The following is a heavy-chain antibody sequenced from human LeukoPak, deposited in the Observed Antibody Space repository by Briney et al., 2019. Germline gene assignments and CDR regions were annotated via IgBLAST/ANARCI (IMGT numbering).Heavy chain of an antibody. CDR2: INPSGGST. V-gene: IGHV1-46*01. J-gene: IGHJ6*02. Sequence: ASVKVSCEASGYTFTSYYMHWVRQAPGQGLEWMGIINPSGGSTSYAQKFQGRVTMTRDTSTSTAYMELRSLRSDDTAVYYCARDRDNQIYYYYYGMDVWGQGTTVTVSS. D-gene: IGHD1-14*01. CDR3: ARDRDNQIYYYYYGMDV. CDR1: GYTFTSYY.